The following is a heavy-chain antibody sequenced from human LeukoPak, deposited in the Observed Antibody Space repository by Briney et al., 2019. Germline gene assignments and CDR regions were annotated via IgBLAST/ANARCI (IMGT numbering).Heavy chain of an antibody. D-gene: IGHD1-26*01. V-gene: IGHV4-59*01. CDR2: IYCSGRT. CDR3: ARVHSGSYYQYDY. CDR1: GGSISSYY. Sequence: PSETLSLTCSVSGGSISSYYWSWIRQPPGKGLEWIGYIYCSGRTNYNPSLKSRVTISVDTSKNQFSLNLSSVTAADTAVYYCARVHSGSYYQYDYWGQGTLVTVSS. J-gene: IGHJ4*02.